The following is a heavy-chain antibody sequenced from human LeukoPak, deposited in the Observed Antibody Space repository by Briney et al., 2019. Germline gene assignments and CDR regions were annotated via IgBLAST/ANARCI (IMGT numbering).Heavy chain of an antibody. V-gene: IGHV4-4*07. CDR3: ASADHYSSGWYYFDY. CDR2: IYTSGTI. J-gene: IGHJ4*02. Sequence: SETLSLTCTVSGGSISSYYWSWIRQPAGTALEWIGRIYTSGTITYNPSLKSRVTMSVDTSKNQFSLKLSSVTAADAAVYYCASADHYSSGWYYFDYWGQGTLVTVSS. CDR1: GGSISSYY. D-gene: IGHD6-19*01.